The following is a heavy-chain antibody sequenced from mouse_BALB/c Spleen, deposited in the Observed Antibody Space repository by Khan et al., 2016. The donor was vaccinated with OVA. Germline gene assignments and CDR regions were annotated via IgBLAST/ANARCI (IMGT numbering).Heavy chain of an antibody. CDR3: ANHGSSSAWFTY. CDR2: INPSTDYT. Sequence: QVQLQQSGAELAKPGASVKMSCKASGYTFTSYWMHWVKQRPGQGLECIGYINPSTDYTEYNEKFKDKATLTADKSSSTAYMQLSSLTSEDSAVYYCANHGSSSAWFTYWGQGTLVTVSA. J-gene: IGHJ3*01. CDR1: GYTFTSYW. V-gene: IGHV1-7*01. D-gene: IGHD1-1*01.